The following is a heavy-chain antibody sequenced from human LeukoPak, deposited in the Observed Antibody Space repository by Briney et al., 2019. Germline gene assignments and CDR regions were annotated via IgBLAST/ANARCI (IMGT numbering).Heavy chain of an antibody. CDR1: GFTFDDYG. V-gene: IGHV3-53*01. J-gene: IGHJ3*02. CDR3: ARGEVYCGGSRCSAFGI. Sequence: PGGSLRLSCAASGFTFDDYGMSWVRQAPGKGLEWVSVIYSGGSTYYADSVKGRFTISRDNSKNTLYLQMNSLRAEDTAVYYCARGEVYCGGSRCSAFGIWGQGTMVTVSS. D-gene: IGHD2-21*01. CDR2: IYSGGST.